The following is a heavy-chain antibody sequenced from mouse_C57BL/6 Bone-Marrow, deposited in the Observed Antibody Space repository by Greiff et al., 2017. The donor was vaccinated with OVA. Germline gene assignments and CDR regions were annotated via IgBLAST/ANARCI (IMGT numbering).Heavy chain of an antibody. CDR2: IHPNSGST. CDR1: GYTFTSYW. D-gene: IGHD2-2*01. CDR3: ARTNYYGYDAGVWFAY. Sequence: QVQLQQPGAELVKPGASVKLSCKASGYTFTSYWMHWVKQRPGQGLEWIGMIHPNSGSTNYNEKFKSKATLTVDKSSSPAYMQLSSLTSEDSAVYYCARTNYYGYDAGVWFAYWGQGTLVTVSA. V-gene: IGHV1-64*01. J-gene: IGHJ3*01.